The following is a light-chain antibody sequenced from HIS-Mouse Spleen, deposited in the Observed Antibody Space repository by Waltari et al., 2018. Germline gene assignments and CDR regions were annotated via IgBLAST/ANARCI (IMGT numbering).Light chain of an antibody. Sequence: AIWMTQSPSLLSASTGDRFTNSCRMSQGISSYVAWYQQKPGKAPELLIYAASTLQSGVPSRFSGSGSGTDFTLTISCLQSEDFATYYCQQYYSFPRTFGQGTKVEIK. CDR3: QQYYSFPRT. J-gene: IGKJ1*01. V-gene: IGKV1D-8*02. CDR2: AAS. CDR1: QGISSY.